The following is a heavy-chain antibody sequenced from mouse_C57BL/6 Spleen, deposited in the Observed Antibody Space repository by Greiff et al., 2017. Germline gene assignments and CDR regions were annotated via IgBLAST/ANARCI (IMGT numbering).Heavy chain of an antibody. Sequence: EVQLLQSGPELVKPGASVKISCKASGYSFTDYNMNWVKQSNGKSLEWIGVINPNYGTTSYNQKFKGKATLTVDQSSSTAYMQLNSLTSEDSAVYYCARKVYYDYDGYAMDYWGQGTSVTVSS. CDR2: INPNYGTT. D-gene: IGHD2-4*01. V-gene: IGHV1-39*01. CDR3: ARKVYYDYDGYAMDY. J-gene: IGHJ4*01. CDR1: GYSFTDYN.